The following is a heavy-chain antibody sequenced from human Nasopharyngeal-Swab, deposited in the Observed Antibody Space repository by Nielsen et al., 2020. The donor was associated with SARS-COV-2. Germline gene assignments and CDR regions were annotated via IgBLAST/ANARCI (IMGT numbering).Heavy chain of an antibody. D-gene: IGHD5-12*01. Sequence: ASVKVSCKTSGYTFNSFGINWVRQAPGQGLEWMGWISSYNGDTNYAQKLQGRVTMTIESSRNTAYMELRSLTSDDTAIYYCAREGEYGAYDAPDYWGQGTLVTVSS. V-gene: IGHV1-18*01. CDR3: AREGEYGAYDAPDY. CDR1: GYTFNSFG. J-gene: IGHJ4*02. CDR2: ISSYNGDT.